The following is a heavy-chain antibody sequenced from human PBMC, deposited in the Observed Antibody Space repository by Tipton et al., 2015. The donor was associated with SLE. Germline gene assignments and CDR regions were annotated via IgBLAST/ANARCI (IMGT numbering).Heavy chain of an antibody. D-gene: IGHD6-13*01. J-gene: IGHJ4*02. Sequence: LSLTCAVSGASISSSNWWSWVRQPPGKGLEWIGEIYHSGSTSYKPSLRSRVTISVDKSKNQFSLKLTSVTAADTAVYYCAIIPAAGVNFDYWGQGTLVTVSS. CDR2: IYHSGST. V-gene: IGHV4-4*02. CDR1: GASISSSNW. CDR3: AIIPAAGVNFDY.